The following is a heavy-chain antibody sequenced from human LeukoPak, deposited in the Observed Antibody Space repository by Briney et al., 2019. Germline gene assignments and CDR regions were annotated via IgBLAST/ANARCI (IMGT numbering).Heavy chain of an antibody. CDR1: GFTFSSYS. CDR3: ARDTARYGDYEGYAFDI. CDR2: ISSSSYI. D-gene: IGHD4-17*01. Sequence: GGSLRLSCAASGFTFSSYSMNWVRQAPGKGLEWVSSISSSSYIYYADSVKGRFTISRDNAKNSLYLQMNSLRAEDTAVYYCARDTARYGDYEGYAFDIWGQGTMVTVSS. J-gene: IGHJ3*02. V-gene: IGHV3-21*01.